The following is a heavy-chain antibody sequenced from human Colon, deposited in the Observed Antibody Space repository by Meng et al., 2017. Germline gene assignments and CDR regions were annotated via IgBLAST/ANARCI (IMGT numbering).Heavy chain of an antibody. V-gene: IGHV4-31*01. Sequence: QVELQQSGPGLLKPSQTLSLTCTVFGGSISNGFFFWSWIRQHPLKGLEWIGSVSHTGSTSYNPSIQSLVTISRDTPKNQFSLNLTSVTAADTAVYFCARGSGTLRHFDYWGQGTLVTVSS. D-gene: IGHD1-26*01. CDR2: VSHTGST. CDR3: ARGSGTLRHFDY. J-gene: IGHJ4*02. CDR1: GGSISNGFFF.